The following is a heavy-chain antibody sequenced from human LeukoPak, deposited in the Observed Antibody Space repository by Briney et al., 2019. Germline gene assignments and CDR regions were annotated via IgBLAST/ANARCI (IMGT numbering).Heavy chain of an antibody. Sequence: SESLSLTCTAPGGSISSYYWSWIRLTPGKGLERIGYIYYTGATYYNPSLKSRVTISLDTSKNQFSLKLSSVTAADAAVYYCARAGYSYGTGYYFDYWGQGALVTVSS. D-gene: IGHD5-18*01. CDR1: GGSISSYY. J-gene: IGHJ4*02. CDR3: ARAGYSYGTGYYFDY. V-gene: IGHV4-59*01. CDR2: IYYTGAT.